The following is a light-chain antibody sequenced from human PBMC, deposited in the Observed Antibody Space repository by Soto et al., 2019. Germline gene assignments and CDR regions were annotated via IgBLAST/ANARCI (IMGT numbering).Light chain of an antibody. CDR3: QQSYSTLWT. CDR1: QSISSY. CDR2: AAS. J-gene: IGKJ1*01. V-gene: IGKV1-39*01. Sequence: DIQMTQSPSSLSASVGDRVTITCRASQSISSYLNWYQQKPGKAPKLLIYAASSLQSWVPSRFSGSGSGTDFTLTISSLQPEYFATYYCQQSYSTLWTFGQGTKVEIK.